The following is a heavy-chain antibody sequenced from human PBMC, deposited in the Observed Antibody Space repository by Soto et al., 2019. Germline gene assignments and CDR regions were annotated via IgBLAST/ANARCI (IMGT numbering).Heavy chain of an antibody. J-gene: IGHJ6*02. CDR1: GGSISSGDYY. CDR3: ARDGRYYDFWSGYYNFWGYYGMDV. CDR2: IYYSGST. Sequence: TVSGGSISSGDYYWSWIRQPPGKGLEWIGYIYYSGSTYYNPSLKSRVTISVDTSKNQFSLKLSSVTAADTAVYYCARDGRYYDFWSGYYNFWGYYGMDVWGQGTTVTVSS. V-gene: IGHV4-30-4*01. D-gene: IGHD3-3*01.